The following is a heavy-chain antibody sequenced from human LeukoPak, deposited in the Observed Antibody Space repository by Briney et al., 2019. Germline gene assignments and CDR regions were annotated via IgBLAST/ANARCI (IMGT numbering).Heavy chain of an antibody. CDR3: ARVKAVAAAGPNWFDP. V-gene: IGHV4-34*01. Sequence: SETLSLTCAVYGGSFSGYYWSWIRQPPGKGLEWIGEINHSGSTNYNPSLKSRVTISVDTSKNQFSLKLSSVTAADTAVYYCARVKAVAAAGPNWFDPWGQGTLVTVSP. CDR1: GGSFSGYY. CDR2: INHSGST. J-gene: IGHJ5*02. D-gene: IGHD6-13*01.